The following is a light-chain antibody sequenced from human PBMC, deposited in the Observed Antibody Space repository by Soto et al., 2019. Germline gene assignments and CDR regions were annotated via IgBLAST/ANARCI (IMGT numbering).Light chain of an antibody. Sequence: EIVLTQSPGTLSLSPGERATLSCRASQSVSSNYLAWFQQKPGQAPRLLIYTASSRATGIPDRFSGSGSGTDFTLTISRLEPEDFAGYYCQQYGSSPKTFGQGTKVEI. V-gene: IGKV3-20*01. CDR3: QQYGSSPKT. CDR1: QSVSSNY. J-gene: IGKJ1*01. CDR2: TAS.